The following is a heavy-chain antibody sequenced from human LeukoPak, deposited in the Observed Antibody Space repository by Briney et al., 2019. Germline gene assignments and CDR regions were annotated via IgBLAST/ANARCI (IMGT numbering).Heavy chain of an antibody. CDR1: GFTFSSYS. CDR2: ISSSSSYI. CDR3: ARDRSGSYENWLDP. D-gene: IGHD1-26*01. Sequence: PGGSLRLSCAASGFTFSSYSMNWVRQAPGKGLEWVSSISSSSSYIYYADSVKSRFTISRDNAKNSLYLQMNSLRAEDTAVYYCARDRSGSYENWLDPWGQGTLVTVSS. V-gene: IGHV3-21*01. J-gene: IGHJ5*02.